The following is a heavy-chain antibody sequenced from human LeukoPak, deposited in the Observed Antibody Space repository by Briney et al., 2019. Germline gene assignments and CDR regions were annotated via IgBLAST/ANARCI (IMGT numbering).Heavy chain of an antibody. CDR1: GYSFTSYW. CDR2: IYPGDSDT. J-gene: IGHJ6*02. Sequence: GESLKISCKGSGYSFTSYWSGAVREMRGKGLEWIGIIYPGDSDTRYSPSFQGQVTISADKSISTDYLQWSSLQASDTAMYDCARPGLAVRGVSQDYYYGMDVWGQGTTVTVSS. D-gene: IGHD3-10*01. V-gene: IGHV5-51*01. CDR3: ARPGLAVRGVSQDYYYGMDV.